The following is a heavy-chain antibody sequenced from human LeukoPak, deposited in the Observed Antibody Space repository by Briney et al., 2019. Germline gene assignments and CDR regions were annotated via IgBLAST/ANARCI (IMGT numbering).Heavy chain of an antibody. D-gene: IGHD2-15*01. J-gene: IGHJ6*02. CDR2: IHYSGSH. CDR3: ARHLGYCSGGTCYTMDV. V-gene: IGHV4-59*08. CDR1: GDSINSYY. Sequence: PSETLSLTCTVSGDSINSYYWSWVRQPPGKGLEWIAYIHYSGSHNYNPSLKSRVTISVDTSKNQFSLKMSSVTAADTAVYYCARHLGYCSGGTCYTMDVWGPGTTVTVSS.